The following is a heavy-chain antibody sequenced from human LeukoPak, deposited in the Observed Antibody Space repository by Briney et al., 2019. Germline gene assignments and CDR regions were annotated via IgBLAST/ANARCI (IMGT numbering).Heavy chain of an antibody. CDR1: GYTFTGYC. CDR2: INPNSGGT. J-gene: IGHJ6*02. Sequence: EASVKVSCKASGYTFTGYCMHWVRQAPGQGLEWMGWINPNSGGTNYAQKFQGRVTMTRDTSISTAYMELSRLRSDDTAVYYCARVRDYYDSTNYGMDVWGQGTTVTVSS. D-gene: IGHD3-22*01. CDR3: ARVRDYYDSTNYGMDV. V-gene: IGHV1-2*02.